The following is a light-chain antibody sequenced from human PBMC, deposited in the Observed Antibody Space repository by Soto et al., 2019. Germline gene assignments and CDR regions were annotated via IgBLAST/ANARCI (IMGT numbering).Light chain of an antibody. V-gene: IGLV1-44*01. CDR1: SSNIGSNT. CDR2: SNN. J-gene: IGLJ3*02. CDR3: AAWDDSLNGFWV. Sequence: QSVLTQPPSASGTPGQRVTISCSGSSSNIGSNTVNWYQQLPGTAPKLLIYSNNQRPSGVPDRFSGSKSGTSASRAISGLQYEDEADYYCAAWDDSLNGFWVFGGGTKLTAL.